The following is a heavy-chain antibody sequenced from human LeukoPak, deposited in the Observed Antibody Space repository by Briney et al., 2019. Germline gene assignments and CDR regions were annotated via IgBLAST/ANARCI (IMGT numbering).Heavy chain of an antibody. CDR3: ATEESPDSSIAAAGTKLRYFDY. D-gene: IGHD6-13*01. J-gene: IGHJ4*02. CDR1: GYTFTGYY. CDR2: IIPILGIA. V-gene: IGHV1-69*02. Sequence: SVKVSCKASGYTFTGYYMHWVRQAPGQGLEWMGRIIPILGIANYAQKFQGRVTITADKSTSTAYMELSSLRSEDTAVYYCATEESPDSSIAAAGTKLRYFDYWGQGTLVTVSS.